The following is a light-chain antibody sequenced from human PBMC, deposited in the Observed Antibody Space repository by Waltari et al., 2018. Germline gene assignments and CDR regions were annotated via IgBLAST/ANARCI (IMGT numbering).Light chain of an antibody. Sequence: SYELTQPPSVSVSPGQTARITCSGDALPKKYAYWYQQKSGQAPVLVIYEDSTRPSGRPERFSGSRSGTMATLTISGAQVEDEADYYCYSTDSSGNHRVFGGGTKLTVL. CDR3: YSTDSSGNHRV. CDR2: EDS. CDR1: ALPKKY. J-gene: IGLJ3*02. V-gene: IGLV3-10*01.